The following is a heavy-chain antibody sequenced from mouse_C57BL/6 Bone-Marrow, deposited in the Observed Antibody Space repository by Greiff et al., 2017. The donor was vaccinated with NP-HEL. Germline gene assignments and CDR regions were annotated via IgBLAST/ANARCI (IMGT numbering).Heavy chain of an antibody. Sequence: EVHLVESGAELVRPGASVKLSCTASGFNIKDDYMHWVKQRPEQGLEWIGWIDPENGDTEYASKFQGKATITADTSSNTAYLQLSSLTSEDTAVYYCTTEYYGSILGFAYWGQGTLVTVSA. D-gene: IGHD1-1*01. CDR3: TTEYYGSILGFAY. CDR1: GFNIKDDY. J-gene: IGHJ3*01. V-gene: IGHV14-4*01. CDR2: IDPENGDT.